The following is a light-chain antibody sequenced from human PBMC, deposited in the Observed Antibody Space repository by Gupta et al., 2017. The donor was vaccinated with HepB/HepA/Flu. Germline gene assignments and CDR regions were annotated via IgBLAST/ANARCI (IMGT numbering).Light chain of an antibody. V-gene: IGKV3-20*01. CDR2: GAS. CDR3: QQYAASSIT. Sequence: IVLTPSPGTLSLSPGERATLSCRASQNIRNNYLAWYQQKPGQAPRLLIFGASGRATGIPDRISGSGSGTDFTLTITRLEPEDFAVYYCQQYAASSITFGPGTKLDIK. J-gene: IGKJ3*01. CDR1: QNIRNNY.